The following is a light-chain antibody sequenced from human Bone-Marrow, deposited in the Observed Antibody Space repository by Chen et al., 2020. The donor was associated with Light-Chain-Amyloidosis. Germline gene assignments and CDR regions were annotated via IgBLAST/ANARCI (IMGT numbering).Light chain of an antibody. CDR3: QVWDRSSDRPV. CDR2: DAS. V-gene: IGLV3-21*02. J-gene: IGLJ3*02. Sequence: SYVLTQPSSSSVAPGPTATIACGGNNIGSTSVHWYQQTPGQPPLLVVYDASDRPSGIPERLAGSNSGNTATLTISRVAAGDEDDYYCQVWDRSSDRPVFGGGTKLTVL. CDR1: NIGSTS.